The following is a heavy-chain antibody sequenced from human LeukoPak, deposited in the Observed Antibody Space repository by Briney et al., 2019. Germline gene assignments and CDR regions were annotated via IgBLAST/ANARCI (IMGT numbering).Heavy chain of an antibody. D-gene: IGHD6-6*01. CDR2: IYYSGST. V-gene: IGHV4-30-4*08. CDR3: ARGGAARPNYFDY. CDR1: GVSISSGDYY. Sequence: PSQTLSLTCTVSGVSISSGDYYWSWIRQPPGKGLEWIGYIYYSGSTYYNPSLKSRDTISVDTSKNQFSLKLSSVTAADTAVYYCARGGAARPNYFDYWGQGTLVTVSS. J-gene: IGHJ4*02.